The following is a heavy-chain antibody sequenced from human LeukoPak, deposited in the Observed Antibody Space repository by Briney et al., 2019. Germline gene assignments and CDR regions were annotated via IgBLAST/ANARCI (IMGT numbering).Heavy chain of an antibody. J-gene: IGHJ4*02. Sequence: GGSLRLCCRASGFIFSDYYLSWIRQTPGKGLEWLSYINSSGSITDYADSVKGRFTISRDNAKNSVYLQMTSLRTEDTAVYYCARATRGGVGASSYWGQGTLVTVST. V-gene: IGHV3-11*01. CDR3: ARATRGGVGASSY. CDR2: INSSGSIT. D-gene: IGHD1-26*01. CDR1: GFIFSDYY.